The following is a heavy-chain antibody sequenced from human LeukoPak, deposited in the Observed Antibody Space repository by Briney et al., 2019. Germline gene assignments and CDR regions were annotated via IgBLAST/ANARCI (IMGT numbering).Heavy chain of an antibody. CDR2: ITRSSNYI. J-gene: IGHJ4*02. Sequence: GGSLRLSCVASGFTFSSYSMNWVRQAPGKGLEWVSSITRSSNYIYYADSVKGRFTISRDNAKNSLYLQMNSLRAEDTALYYCARASLYDNSAYYLDYWGQGTLVTVSS. V-gene: IGHV3-21*04. CDR1: GFTFSSYS. CDR3: ARASLYDNSAYYLDY. D-gene: IGHD3-22*01.